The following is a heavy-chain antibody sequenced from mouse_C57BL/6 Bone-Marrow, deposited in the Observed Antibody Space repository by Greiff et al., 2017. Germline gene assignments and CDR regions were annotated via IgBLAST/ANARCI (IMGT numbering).Heavy chain of an antibody. Sequence: EVKLMESGGGLVKPGGSLKLSCAASGFTFSDYGMHWVRQAPEKGLEWVAYISSGSSTIYYADTVKGRFTISRDNAKNTLFLQMTSRRSEDTAMYYCARSSSDYFDYWGQGTTRTVSS. CDR2: ISSGSSTI. V-gene: IGHV5-17*01. CDR1: GFTFSDYG. CDR3: ARSSSDYFDY. D-gene: IGHD1-3*01. J-gene: IGHJ2*01.